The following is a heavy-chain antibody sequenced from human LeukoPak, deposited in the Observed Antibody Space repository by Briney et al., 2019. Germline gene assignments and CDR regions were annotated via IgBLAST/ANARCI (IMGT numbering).Heavy chain of an antibody. CDR1: GGSISSSY. V-gene: IGHV4-59*01. CDR2: IYYSGST. Sequence: SETLSLTCTVSGGSISSSYWSWIRQPPGKGLEWIGYIYYSGSTNYNPSLKSRVTISVDTSKNQFSLKLSSVTAADTAVYYCAREGDTYYYGSGSYAYWGQGTLVTVSS. J-gene: IGHJ4*02. D-gene: IGHD3-10*01. CDR3: AREGDTYYYGSGSYAY.